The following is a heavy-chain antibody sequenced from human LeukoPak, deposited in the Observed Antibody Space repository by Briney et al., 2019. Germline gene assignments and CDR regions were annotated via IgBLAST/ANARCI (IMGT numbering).Heavy chain of an antibody. V-gene: IGHV1-69*13. CDR2: ITPIFGTA. Sequence: SVKVSCKASGGTFSSYAISWVRQAPGQGLEWMGGITPIFGTANYAQKFQGRVTITADESTSTAYMELSSLRSEDTAVYYCARDLCIVGAIRRCYFDYWGQGTLVTVSS. D-gene: IGHD1-26*01. CDR1: GGTFSSYA. CDR3: ARDLCIVGAIRRCYFDY. J-gene: IGHJ4*02.